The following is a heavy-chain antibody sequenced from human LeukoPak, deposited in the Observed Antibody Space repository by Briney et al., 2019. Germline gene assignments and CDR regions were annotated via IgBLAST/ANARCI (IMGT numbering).Heavy chain of an antibody. Sequence: PSETLSLTCAVSGYSISSGYYWGWIRQPPGKGLEWIGSIYHSGSTYYNPSLKSRVTISVDTSKNQFSLKLSSVTAADTAVYYCARDHYGGNSLFLGKNYYYYYMDVWGKGTTVTVSS. D-gene: IGHD4-23*01. CDR1: GYSISSGYY. CDR2: IYHSGST. CDR3: ARDHYGGNSLFLGKNYYYYYMDV. J-gene: IGHJ6*03. V-gene: IGHV4-38-2*02.